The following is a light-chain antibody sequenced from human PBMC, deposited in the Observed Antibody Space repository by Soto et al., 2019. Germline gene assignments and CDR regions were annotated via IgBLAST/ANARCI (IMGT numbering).Light chain of an antibody. Sequence: EIVLTQSPATLSLSPGERATFSCRASQRVSSDLVWYQQKPGQAPRLLIYDASNRATGIPARFSGSGSGTDFTLTISSLEPEDFAVYYCQQRSNWPPLTFGGGTKVDIK. CDR2: DAS. J-gene: IGKJ4*01. V-gene: IGKV3-11*01. CDR1: QRVSSD. CDR3: QQRSNWPPLT.